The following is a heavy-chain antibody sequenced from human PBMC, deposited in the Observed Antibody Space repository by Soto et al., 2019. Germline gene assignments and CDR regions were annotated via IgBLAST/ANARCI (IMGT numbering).Heavy chain of an antibody. D-gene: IGHD6-6*01. J-gene: IGHJ4*02. CDR3: ARVSVAARRTFYYFDY. V-gene: IGHV4-59*01. Sequence: SETLSLTCTVSGGSISSYYWSWIRQPPGKGLEWSGYIYYSGSTNYNPSLKSRVTISVDTSKNQFSLKLSAVTAADTAVYYCARVSVAARRTFYYFDYWGQGTLVTVSS. CDR1: GGSISSYY. CDR2: IYYSGST.